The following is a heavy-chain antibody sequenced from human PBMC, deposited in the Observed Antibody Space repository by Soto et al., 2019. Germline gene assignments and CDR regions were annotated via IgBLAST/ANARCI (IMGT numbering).Heavy chain of an antibody. Sequence: SETLSLTCAVSSGSISSSNWWSWVRQPPGKGLEWIGEIYHSGSTNYNPSLKSRVTISVDKSKNQFSLKLSSVTAADTAVYYCARDGKTTVSPGGYYYYMDVWGKGTTVTVSS. CDR1: SGSISSSNW. CDR2: IYHSGST. J-gene: IGHJ6*03. CDR3: ARDGKTTVSPGGYYYYMDV. V-gene: IGHV4-4*02. D-gene: IGHD4-17*01.